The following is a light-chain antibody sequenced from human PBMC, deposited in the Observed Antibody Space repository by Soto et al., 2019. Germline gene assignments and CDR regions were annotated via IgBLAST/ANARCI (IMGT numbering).Light chain of an antibody. J-gene: IGKJ5*01. CDR1: QDISNY. CDR3: QHYDNLIT. V-gene: IGKV1-33*01. Sequence: DIQMTQSPSSLSASVGDRVTITCQASQDISNYLNWYKQKPGKAPKLLIYDASNLETGVPSRFSGSGSGTDFTFTIRSLKPEDIATYYCQHYDNLITFGQGTRLEIK. CDR2: DAS.